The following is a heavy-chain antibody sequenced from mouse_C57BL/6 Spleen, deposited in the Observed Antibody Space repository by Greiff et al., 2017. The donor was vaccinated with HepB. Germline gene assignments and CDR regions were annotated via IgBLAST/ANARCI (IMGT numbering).Heavy chain of an antibody. CDR3: ARTLNLEGVWFAY. CDR1: GYTFTSYW. CDR2: IDPSDSYT. V-gene: IGHV1-69*01. Sequence: QVQLQQPGAELVMPGASVKLSCKASGYTFTSYWMHWVKQRPGQGLEWIGEIDPSDSYTNYNQKFKGKSTLTVDKSSSTAYMQLSSLTSEDSAVYDCARTLNLEGVWFAYWGQGTLVTVSA. J-gene: IGHJ3*01.